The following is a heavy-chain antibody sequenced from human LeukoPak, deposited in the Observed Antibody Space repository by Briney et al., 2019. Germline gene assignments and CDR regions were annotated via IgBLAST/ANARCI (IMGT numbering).Heavy chain of an antibody. CDR1: GVSISSGDYY. CDR3: ASSSSAMVREVITWFDP. Sequence: SQTLSLTCTVSGVSISSGDYYWSWIRPPPGEGLEWVGYIYYSGSTYYNPSLKSRVTISVDTSKNQFSLKLSSVTAADTAVYYCASSSSAMVREVITWFDPWGQGTLVTVSS. V-gene: IGHV4-30-4*01. J-gene: IGHJ5*02. D-gene: IGHD3-10*01. CDR2: IYYSGST.